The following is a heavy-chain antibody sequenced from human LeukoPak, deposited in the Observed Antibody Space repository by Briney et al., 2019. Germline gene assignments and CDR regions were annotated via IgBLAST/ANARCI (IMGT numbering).Heavy chain of an antibody. J-gene: IGHJ4*02. CDR1: GGSISSYY. CDR3: ARVGYYYDRSGPDYYFDY. V-gene: IGHV4-59*01. CDR2: IYYSGST. Sequence: PSETLSLTCTVSGGSISSYYWSWIRQPPGKGLEWIGYIYYSGSTNYNPSLKSRVTISVDTSKNQFSLKLSSVTAADTAVYYCARVGYYYDRSGPDYYFDYWGQGTLVTVSS. D-gene: IGHD3-22*01.